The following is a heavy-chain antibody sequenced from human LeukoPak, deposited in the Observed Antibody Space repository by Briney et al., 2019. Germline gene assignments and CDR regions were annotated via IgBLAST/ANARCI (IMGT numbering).Heavy chain of an antibody. D-gene: IGHD3-3*01. J-gene: IGHJ6*03. V-gene: IGHV1-69*05. Sequence: SVKVSYKASGGTFSSYAISWVRQAPGQGLEWMGGIIPIFGTANYAQKFQGRVTITTDESTSTAYMELSSLRSEDTAVYYCARDSRRITIFGVVSPRGYYYYYMDVWGKGTTVTVSS. CDR1: GGTFSSYA. CDR2: IIPIFGTA. CDR3: ARDSRRITIFGVVSPRGYYYYYMDV.